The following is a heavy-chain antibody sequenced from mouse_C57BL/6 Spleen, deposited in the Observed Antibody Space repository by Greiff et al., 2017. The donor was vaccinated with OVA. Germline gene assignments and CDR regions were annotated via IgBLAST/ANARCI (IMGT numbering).Heavy chain of an antibody. CDR1: GFTFSDYG. Sequence: EVKVVESGGCLVKPGGSLKLSCAASGFTFSDYGMHWVRQAPEKGLEWVAYISSGSSTIYYADPVQGRFPISRDNAKNTLFLQMTSLRSEDTAMYYCARDLTGTFWYFDVWGTGTTVTVSS. CDR2: ISSGSSTI. D-gene: IGHD4-1*01. J-gene: IGHJ1*03. V-gene: IGHV5-17*01. CDR3: ARDLTGTFWYFDV.